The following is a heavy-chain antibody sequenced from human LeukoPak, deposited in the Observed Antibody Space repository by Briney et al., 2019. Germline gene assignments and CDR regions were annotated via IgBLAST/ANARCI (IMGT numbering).Heavy chain of an antibody. D-gene: IGHD2-2*01. Sequence: PGGSLRLSCAASGFTFSSYGMHWVRQAPGKGLEWVAFIRYDGSNKYYADSVKGRFTISRDNSKNTLYLQMNSLRAEDTAVYYCAKDHCSSTSCYDEYYMDVWGKGTTVTVSS. CDR3: AKDHCSSTSCYDEYYMDV. J-gene: IGHJ6*03. V-gene: IGHV3-30*02. CDR1: GFTFSSYG. CDR2: IRYDGSNK.